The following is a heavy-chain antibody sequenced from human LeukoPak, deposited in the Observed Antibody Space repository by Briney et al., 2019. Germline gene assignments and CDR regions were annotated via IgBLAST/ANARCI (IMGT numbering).Heavy chain of an antibody. CDR3: AREEGIAAAGWFDP. J-gene: IGHJ5*02. D-gene: IGHD6-13*01. Sequence: SQTLSLTCAISGDSVSSNSAAWNWIRRSPSRGLEWLGRTYYRSRWYNDYAVSVKSRITINPDTSKNQFSLQLNSVTPEDTAVYYCAREEGIAAAGWFDPWGQGTLVTVSS. CDR1: GDSVSSNSAA. V-gene: IGHV6-1*01. CDR2: TYYRSRWYN.